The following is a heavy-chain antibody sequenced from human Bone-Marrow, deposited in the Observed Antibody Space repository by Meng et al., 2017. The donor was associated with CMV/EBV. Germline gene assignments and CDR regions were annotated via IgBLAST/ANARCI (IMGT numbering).Heavy chain of an antibody. CDR2: ISAYNGNT. Sequence: ASVKVSCKASGYTFTSYGISWVRQAPGQGLEWMGWISAYNGNTNYAQKLQGRVTMTTDTSTSTAYMELRSLRSDDTAVYYCARVYCTNGVCYTGHDYWGQGTLVTVSS. CDR1: GYTFTSYG. D-gene: IGHD2-8*01. J-gene: IGHJ4*02. V-gene: IGHV1-18*01. CDR3: ARVYCTNGVCYTGHDY.